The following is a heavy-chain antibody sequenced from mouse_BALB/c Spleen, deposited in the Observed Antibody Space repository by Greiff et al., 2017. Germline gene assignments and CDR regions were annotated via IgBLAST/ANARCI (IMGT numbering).Heavy chain of an antibody. CDR2: ISSGGGST. J-gene: IGHJ1*01. CDR3: ARHNYDWYFDV. Sequence: EVKVVESGGGLVKPGGSLKLSCAASGFAFSSYDMSWVRQTPEKRLEWVAYISSGGGSTYYPDTVKGRFTISRDNAKNTLYLQMSSLKSEDTAMYYCARHNYDWYFDVWGAGTTVTVSS. V-gene: IGHV5-12-1*01. CDR1: GFAFSSYD. D-gene: IGHD2-1*01.